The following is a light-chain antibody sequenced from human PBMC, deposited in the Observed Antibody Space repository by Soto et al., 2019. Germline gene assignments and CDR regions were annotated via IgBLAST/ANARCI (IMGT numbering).Light chain of an antibody. CDR1: SSDVGSYNL. J-gene: IGLJ2*01. Sequence: QSALTQPASVSGSPGQSITISCTGTSSDVGSYNLVSWYQQHPGKAPKLMSYEGSKRPSGVSDRFSGSKSGNTASLTISGLHAEDEADYYCCSYAGSSTVVFGGGTKLTVL. CDR2: EGS. V-gene: IGLV2-23*01. CDR3: CSYAGSSTVV.